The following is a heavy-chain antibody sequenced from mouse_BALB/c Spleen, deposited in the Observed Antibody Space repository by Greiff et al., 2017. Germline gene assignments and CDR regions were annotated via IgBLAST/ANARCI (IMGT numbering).Heavy chain of an antibody. V-gene: IGHV5-17*02. CDR1: GFTFSSFG. J-gene: IGHJ1*01. Sequence: DVMLVESGGGLVQPGGSRKLSCAASGFTFSSFGMHWVRQAPEKGLEWVAYISSGSSTIYYADTVKGRFTISRDNPKNTLFLQMTSLRSEDTAMYYCARSYYGNYDWYFDVWGAGTTVTVSS. CDR3: ARSYYGNYDWYFDV. D-gene: IGHD2-10*01. CDR2: ISSGSSTI.